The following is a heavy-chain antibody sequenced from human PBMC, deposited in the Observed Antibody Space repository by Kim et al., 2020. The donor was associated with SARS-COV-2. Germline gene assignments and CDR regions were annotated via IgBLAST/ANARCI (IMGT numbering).Heavy chain of an antibody. Sequence: SVKVSCKASGGTFSSYAISWVRQAPGQGLEWMGGIIPIFGTANYAQKFQGRVTITADESTSTAYMELSSLRSEDTAVYYCARDYRQQLGDWFDPWGQGTLVTVSS. D-gene: IGHD6-13*01. J-gene: IGHJ5*02. CDR1: GGTFSSYA. CDR2: IIPIFGTA. CDR3: ARDYRQQLGDWFDP. V-gene: IGHV1-69*13.